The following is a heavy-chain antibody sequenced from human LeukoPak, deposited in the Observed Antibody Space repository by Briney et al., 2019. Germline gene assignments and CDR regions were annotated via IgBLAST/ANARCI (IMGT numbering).Heavy chain of an antibody. CDR2: LSSDGTNT. CDR3: VVGGGIY. D-gene: IGHD1-26*01. V-gene: IGHV3-74*03. Sequence: SGGSLRLSCAASGFTLSNNWTHWVRHAPGKGLVWVSRLSSDGTNTLYADSVKGRFTISRDNARNTLHLQMNSKRADDTAVYYCVVGGGIYWGQGTLVTVS. CDR1: GFTLSNNW. J-gene: IGHJ4*02.